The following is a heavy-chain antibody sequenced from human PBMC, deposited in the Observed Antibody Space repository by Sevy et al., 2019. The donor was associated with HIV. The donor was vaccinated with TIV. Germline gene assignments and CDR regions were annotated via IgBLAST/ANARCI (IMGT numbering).Heavy chain of an antibody. CDR2: ISYDGSNK. CDR3: AKCRPHYDFWSGPLDY. D-gene: IGHD3-3*01. V-gene: IGHV3-30*18. CDR1: GFTFSSYG. J-gene: IGHJ4*02. Sequence: GGSLRLSCAASGFTFSSYGMHWVRQAPGKGLEWVAVISYDGSNKYYADSVKGRFTISRDNSKNTLYLQMNSLRAGDTAVYYCAKCRPHYDFWSGPLDYWGQGTLVTVSS.